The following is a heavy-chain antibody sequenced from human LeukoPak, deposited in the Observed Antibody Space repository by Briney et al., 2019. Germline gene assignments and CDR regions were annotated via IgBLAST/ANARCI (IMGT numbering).Heavy chain of an antibody. V-gene: IGHV4-34*01. CDR1: GGSISSYY. CDR2: INHSGST. J-gene: IGHJ4*02. D-gene: IGHD3-3*01. CDR3: ARERRYYDFWSGYLPPGLFDY. Sequence: SETLSLTCTVFGGSISSYYWSWIRQPPGKGREWIGEINHSGSTHYNPSLKSRVTISVDTSKNQFSLKLSSVTAADTAVYYCARERRYYDFWSGYLPPGLFDYWGQGTLVTVSS.